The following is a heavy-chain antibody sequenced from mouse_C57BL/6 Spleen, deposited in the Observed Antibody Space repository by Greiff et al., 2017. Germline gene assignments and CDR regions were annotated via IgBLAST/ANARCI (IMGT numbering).Heavy chain of an antibody. CDR1: GYTFTDYE. J-gene: IGHJ2*01. CDR2: IDPETGGT. Sequence: QVQLQQSGAELVRPGASVTLSCKASGYTFTDYEMHWVKQTPVHGLEWIGAIDPETGGTAYNQKFKGKATLTAEKSSSTAYMQLSSLTSEDSAVYFCARWTAQAPFDYWGQGTTLTVSS. D-gene: IGHD3-2*02. V-gene: IGHV1-15*01. CDR3: ARWTAQAPFDY.